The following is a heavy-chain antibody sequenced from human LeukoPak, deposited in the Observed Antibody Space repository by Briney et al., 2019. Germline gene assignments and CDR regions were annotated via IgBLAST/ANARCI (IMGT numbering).Heavy chain of an antibody. Sequence: GGSLRLSCAASGFTFNTYAMSWVRQAPGKGLEWVSAISGSAGSTYYADSVKGRFTISRDNSKNILYLQIHSPRAEDTAVYYCAKGKGSSSSSIDWWGQGTLVTVSS. CDR1: GFTFNTYA. J-gene: IGHJ4*02. CDR2: ISGSAGST. D-gene: IGHD2-15*01. CDR3: AKGKGSSSSSIDW. V-gene: IGHV3-23*01.